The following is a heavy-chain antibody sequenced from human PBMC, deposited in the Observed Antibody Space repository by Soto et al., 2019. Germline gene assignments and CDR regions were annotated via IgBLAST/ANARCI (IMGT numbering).Heavy chain of an antibody. CDR1: GFTFSSYG. CDR2: ISYDGSNK. D-gene: IGHD6-13*01. Sequence: GGSLRLSCAASGFTFSSYGMHWVRQAPGKGLEWVAVISYDGSNKYYADSVKGRFTISRDNSKNTLYLQMNSLRAEDTAVYYCAKGLGYSSSWYLVYYYGMDVWGQGTTVTVSS. V-gene: IGHV3-30*18. J-gene: IGHJ6*02. CDR3: AKGLGYSSSWYLVYYYGMDV.